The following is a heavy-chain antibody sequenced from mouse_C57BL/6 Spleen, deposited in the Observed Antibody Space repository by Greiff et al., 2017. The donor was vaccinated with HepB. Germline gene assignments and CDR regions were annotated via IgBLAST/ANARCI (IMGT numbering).Heavy chain of an antibody. Sequence: EVKLVESGGGLVKPGGSLKLSCAASGFTFSSYAMSWVRQTPEKRLEWVATISDGGSYTYYPDNVKGRFTISRDNAKNNLYLQMSHLKSEDTAMYYCAREGAQALDYWGQGTTLTVSS. CDR2: ISDGGSYT. J-gene: IGHJ2*01. D-gene: IGHD3-2*02. CDR1: GFTFSSYA. CDR3: AREGAQALDY. V-gene: IGHV5-4*01.